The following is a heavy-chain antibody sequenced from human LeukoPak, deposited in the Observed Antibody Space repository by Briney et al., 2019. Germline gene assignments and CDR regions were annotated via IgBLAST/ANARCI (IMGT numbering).Heavy chain of an antibody. J-gene: IGHJ4*02. CDR2: IYHSGSI. V-gene: IGHV4-38-2*02. D-gene: IGHD2-21*01. CDR3: ARVKGWGFTFDY. Sequence: SETLSLTCTVSGYSISSGYYWGWIRQPPGKGLEWIGSIYHSGSIYYNPSLKSRVTISVDTSKNQFSLKLSSVTAADTAVYYCARVKGWGFTFDYWGQGTLVTVSS. CDR1: GYSISSGYY.